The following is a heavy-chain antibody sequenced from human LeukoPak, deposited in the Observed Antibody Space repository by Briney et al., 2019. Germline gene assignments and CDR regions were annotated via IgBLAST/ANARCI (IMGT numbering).Heavy chain of an antibody. CDR3: ARVPAAMGFDY. D-gene: IGHD2-2*01. Sequence: ASVTVSCKASGYTFTVYYMHWVRQAPGQGLEWMGWINPNSGGTNYAQKFQGRVTMTRDTSISTAYMELSRLRSDDTAVYYCARVPAAMGFDYWGQGTLVTVSS. V-gene: IGHV1-2*02. J-gene: IGHJ4*02. CDR2: INPNSGGT. CDR1: GYTFTVYY.